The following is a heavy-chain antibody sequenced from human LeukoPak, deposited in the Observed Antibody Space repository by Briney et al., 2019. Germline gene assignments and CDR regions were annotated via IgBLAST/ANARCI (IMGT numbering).Heavy chain of an antibody. V-gene: IGHV3-23*01. Sequence: PGGSLRPSCAASGVTFSSYARSWVRQAPGKGLEWVSAIGGSGGSTYYADSVKGRFTISRDNSKNALYLQMNSLRAEDTAVYYRARDDYSSSSPTLFYYWGQGTLVTVSS. CDR3: ARDDYSSSSPTLFYY. D-gene: IGHD6-6*01. CDR1: GVTFSSYA. CDR2: IGGSGGST. J-gene: IGHJ4*02.